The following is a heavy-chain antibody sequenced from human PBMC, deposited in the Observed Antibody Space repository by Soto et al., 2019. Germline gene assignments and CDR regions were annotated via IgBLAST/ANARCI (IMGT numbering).Heavy chain of an antibody. CDR2: IIPIFGTA. V-gene: IGHV1-69*01. CDR1: GGTFSSYA. D-gene: IGHD4-17*01. CDR3: ARDQLVAGYGDSVPLPPTAGYYGMDV. Sequence: QVQLVQSGAEVKKPGSSVKVSCKASGGTFSSYAISWVRQAPGQGLEWMVGIIPIFGTANYAQKFQGRVRITADESTSTAYMEMSRLRSEDTAVYYFARDQLVAGYGDSVPLPPTAGYYGMDVWGKRPTVTVSS. J-gene: IGHJ6*04.